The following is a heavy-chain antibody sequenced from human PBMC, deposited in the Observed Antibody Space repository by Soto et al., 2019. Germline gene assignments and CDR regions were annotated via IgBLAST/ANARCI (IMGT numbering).Heavy chain of an antibody. J-gene: IGHJ4*02. D-gene: IGHD3-10*01. Sequence: GGSLRLSCAASGFTFSSYAMSWVRQAPGKGLEWVSAISGSGGSTYYADSVKGRFTISRDNSKNTLYLQMNSLRAEDTAVYYCAKVGRWFGEFALDYWGQGTLVTVSS. CDR1: GFTFSSYA. V-gene: IGHV3-23*01. CDR2: ISGSGGST. CDR3: AKVGRWFGEFALDY.